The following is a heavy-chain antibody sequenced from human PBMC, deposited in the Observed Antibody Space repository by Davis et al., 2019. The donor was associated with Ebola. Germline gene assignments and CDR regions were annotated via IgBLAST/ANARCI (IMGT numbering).Heavy chain of an antibody. CDR2: IRSKANNDAT. V-gene: IGHV3-73*01. D-gene: IGHD4-11*01. CDR3: AIGVRGSLEPNDYSDYGDGVFDS. J-gene: IGHJ4*02. CDR1: GFTFSGSA. Sequence: GESLKISCAASGFTFSGSAMHWVRQASEKGLEWVGRIRSKANNDATEYAASVKGRFTISRDDSKNTLDLQMNSLRAADTAIYYCAIGVRGSLEPNDYSDYGDGVFDSWGLGTLVTVSS.